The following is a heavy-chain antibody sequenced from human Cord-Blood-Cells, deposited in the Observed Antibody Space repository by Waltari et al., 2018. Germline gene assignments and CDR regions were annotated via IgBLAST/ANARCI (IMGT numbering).Heavy chain of an antibody. CDR1: GGSFSGYY. V-gene: IGHV4-34*01. CDR3: ARKYSSSSSWFDP. CDR2: INHSGST. J-gene: IGHJ5*02. Sequence: QVQLQQWGAGLLKPSETLSLTCAVYGGSFSGYYWSWIRQPPGKGLEWIGEINHSGSTNYNPSLKSRVTRSVDTAKNQFSLKLSSVTAADTAVYYCARKYSSSSSWFDPWGQGTLVTVSS. D-gene: IGHD6-6*01.